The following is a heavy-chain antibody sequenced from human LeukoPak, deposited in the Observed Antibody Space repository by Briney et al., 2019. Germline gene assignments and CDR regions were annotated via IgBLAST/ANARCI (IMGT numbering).Heavy chain of an antibody. D-gene: IGHD3-10*01. CDR3: AKVLFPGNTMVRGQRTDAFDI. CDR2: IKPSGSEK. Sequence: PGGSLRLSCEGSGFTFSNYWMTWVRQAPEKGLEWVANIKPSGSEKHYADSVEGRFTISRDNAKNSLYLQMNSLRAEDTAVYYCAKVLFPGNTMVRGQRTDAFDIWGQGTMVTVSS. J-gene: IGHJ3*02. V-gene: IGHV3-7*03. CDR1: GFTFSNYW.